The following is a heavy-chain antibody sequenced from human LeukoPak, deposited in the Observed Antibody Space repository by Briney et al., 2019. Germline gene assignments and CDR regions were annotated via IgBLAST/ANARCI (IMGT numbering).Heavy chain of an antibody. V-gene: IGHV3-33*01. CDR2: IWYDGSNK. CDR3: ARDTRSLGSGTYYLFYYGIDV. CDR1: GFTFNNYG. J-gene: IGHJ6*02. Sequence: GGSLRLSCAASGFTFNNYGMHWVRQAPGKGLEWVAVIWYDGSNKYYADSVKGRFTISRDNSKSTLYLQMNSLRAEDTAVYYCARDTRSLGSGTYYLFYYGIDVWGQGTTVTVSS. D-gene: IGHD3-10*01.